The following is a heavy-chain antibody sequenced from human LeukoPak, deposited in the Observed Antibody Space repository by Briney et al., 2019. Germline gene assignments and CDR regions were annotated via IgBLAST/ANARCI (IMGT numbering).Heavy chain of an antibody. V-gene: IGHV1-18*01. CDR2: ISAYNGNT. CDR3: ARESPILLGYCSSTRCYALPHDAFDI. J-gene: IGHJ3*02. D-gene: IGHD2-2*01. Sequence: ASVKVSCKASGYTFTSYGIRWVRQAPGQGLEWMGWISAYNGNTNYAQKLQGRVTMTTDTSTSTAYMELRSLRSDDTAVYYCARESPILLGYCSSTRCYALPHDAFDIWGQGTMVTVSS. CDR1: GYTFTSYG.